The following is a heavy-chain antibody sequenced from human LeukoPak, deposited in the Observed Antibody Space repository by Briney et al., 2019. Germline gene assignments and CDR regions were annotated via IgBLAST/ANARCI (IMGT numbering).Heavy chain of an antibody. CDR1: GFTFSDYY. CDR3: ARHQHYGMDV. CDR2: ISSSGSPI. Sequence: GGSLRLSCAASGFTFSDYYMSWIRQAPGRGLEWVSYISSSGSPISYADSVKGRSTISRDNTKNSLYLQMNSLGAEDTAVYYCARHQHYGMDVWGQGTTVTVSS. V-gene: IGHV3-11*01. J-gene: IGHJ6*02.